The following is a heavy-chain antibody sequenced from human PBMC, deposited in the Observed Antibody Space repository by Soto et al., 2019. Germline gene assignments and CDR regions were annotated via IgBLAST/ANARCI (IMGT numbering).Heavy chain of an antibody. CDR1: GFIFSTYS. Sequence: PGGSLRLSCVASGFIFSTYSMNWVRQAPGKGLEWVSSFSSDSTYVYYADSVKGRFTISRDNARNSLYLQMNSLRSEDTAIYYCASDPVAVTGSFIDFWGQGTLVTVSS. V-gene: IGHV3-21*01. J-gene: IGHJ4*02. D-gene: IGHD3-9*01. CDR3: ASDPVAVTGSFIDF. CDR2: FSSDSTYV.